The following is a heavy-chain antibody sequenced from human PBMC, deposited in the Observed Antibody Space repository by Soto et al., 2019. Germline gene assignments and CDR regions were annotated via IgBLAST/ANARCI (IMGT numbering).Heavy chain of an antibody. CDR2: ISSDGNKK. J-gene: IGHJ4*02. D-gene: IGHD3-22*01. CDR1: GFTFSADG. V-gene: IGHV3-30*18. CDR3: AKDWGVYDGSGDISDYFDY. Sequence: VQLVQSGGGVVQPGRSLRLSCVASGFTFSADGMHWVRQAPGKGLEWVSAISSDGNKKDYGDSVKGRFTISRDNSKNTLYLQMNSLRAEDTAIYYCAKDWGVYDGSGDISDYFDYWGQGTLVTVSS.